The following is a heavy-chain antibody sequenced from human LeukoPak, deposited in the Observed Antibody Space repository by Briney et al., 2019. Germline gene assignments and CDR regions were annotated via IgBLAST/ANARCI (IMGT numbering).Heavy chain of an antibody. CDR3: ARDQTFSGYDSSGYGAFDI. CDR2: IYYSGST. D-gene: IGHD3-22*01. CDR1: GGSISSYY. Sequence: SETLSLTCTVSGGSISSYYWSWIRQPPGKGLEWIGSIYYSGSTYYNPSLKSRVTISVDTSKNQFSLKLSSVTAADTAVYYCARDQTFSGYDSSGYGAFDIWGQGTMVTVSS. J-gene: IGHJ3*02. V-gene: IGHV4-59*12.